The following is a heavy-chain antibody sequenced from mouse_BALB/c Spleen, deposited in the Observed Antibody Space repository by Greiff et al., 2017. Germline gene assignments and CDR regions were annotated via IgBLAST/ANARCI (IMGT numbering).Heavy chain of an antibody. Sequence: EVQLVESGGGLVKPGGSLKLSCAASGFTFSDYYMYWVRQTPEKRLEWVATISDGGSYTYYPDSVKGRFTISRDNAKNNLYLQMSSLKSEDTAMYYCARGGDDYPLDYWGQGTTLTVSS. CDR2: ISDGGSYT. CDR1: GFTFSDYY. J-gene: IGHJ2*01. D-gene: IGHD2-4*01. CDR3: ARGGDDYPLDY. V-gene: IGHV5-4*02.